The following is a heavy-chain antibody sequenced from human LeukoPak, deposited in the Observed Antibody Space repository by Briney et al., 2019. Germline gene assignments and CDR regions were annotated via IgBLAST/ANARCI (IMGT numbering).Heavy chain of an antibody. J-gene: IGHJ4*02. CDR1: GYTFTSYY. D-gene: IGHD4-17*01. CDR2: INPNSGGT. Sequence: ASVKVSCKASGYTFTSYYMHWVRQAPGQGLEWMGWINPNSGGTNYAQKFQGRVTMTRDTSISTAYMELSRLRSDDTAVFYCASNGDLGAHFDYWGQGTLVTVSS. CDR3: ASNGDLGAHFDY. V-gene: IGHV1-2*02.